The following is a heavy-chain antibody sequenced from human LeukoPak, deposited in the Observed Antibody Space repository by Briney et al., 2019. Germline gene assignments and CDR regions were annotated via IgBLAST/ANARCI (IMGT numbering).Heavy chain of an antibody. Sequence: GGSLRLACAASGFTFSSYGVHWVRQAPGKGLEWVAVISYDGSNKYYADSVKGRFTISRDNSKNTLHLQINSLRAEDTAVYYCAKDRGYSNYGMNVWGQGTTVTVSS. J-gene: IGHJ6*02. CDR1: GFTFSSYG. CDR3: AKDRGYSNYGMNV. V-gene: IGHV3-30*18. D-gene: IGHD3-22*01. CDR2: ISYDGSNK.